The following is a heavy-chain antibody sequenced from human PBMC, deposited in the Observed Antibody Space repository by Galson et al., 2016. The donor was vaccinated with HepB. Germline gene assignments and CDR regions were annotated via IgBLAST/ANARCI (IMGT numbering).Heavy chain of an antibody. CDR2: IHHSGST. CDR1: GDSISSRGYY. V-gene: IGHV4-31*03. Sequence: LSLTCTVSGDSISSRGYYWSWIRQHPGKGLEWIGYIHHSGSTYYSPSLKSRVIVSLDTSKNQFSLKLGSVTAADTAVYFCARGHWERLNFDYWGQGTLITVSS. J-gene: IGHJ4*02. CDR3: ARGHWERLNFDY. D-gene: IGHD1-26*01.